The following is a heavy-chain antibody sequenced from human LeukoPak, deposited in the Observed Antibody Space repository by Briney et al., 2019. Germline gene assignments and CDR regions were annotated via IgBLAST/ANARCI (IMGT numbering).Heavy chain of an antibody. CDR1: GFTFSSYG. CDR3: LRGDRRDY. V-gene: IGHV3-21*06. Sequence: GGSLRLSCAASGFTFSSYGMSWVRQAPGKGLEWVSSIDSSGGYMFYADSVKGRFIISRDNAKDSLYLQMNSLRVEDTAVYYCLRGDRRDYWGQGTLVTVSS. J-gene: IGHJ4*02. CDR2: IDSSGGYM.